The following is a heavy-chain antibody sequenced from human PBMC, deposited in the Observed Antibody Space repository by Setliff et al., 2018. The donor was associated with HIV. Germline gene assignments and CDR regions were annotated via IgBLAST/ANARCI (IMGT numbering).Heavy chain of an antibody. CDR3: ASLLLGKLDY. Sequence: SETLSLTCTVSGYSISSGYYWGWIRQPPGKGLGWIGSIYHSGSTYYTPSLKSRVTISVDTSKNQFSLKLSSVTAADTAVYYCASLLLGKLDYWGQGTLVTVSS. J-gene: IGHJ4*02. CDR1: GYSISSGYY. CDR2: IYHSGST. D-gene: IGHD3-16*01. V-gene: IGHV4-38-2*02.